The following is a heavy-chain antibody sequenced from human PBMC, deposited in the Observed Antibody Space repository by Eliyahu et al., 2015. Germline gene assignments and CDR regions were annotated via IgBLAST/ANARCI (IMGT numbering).Heavy chain of an antibody. D-gene: IGHD3-9*01. Sequence: EVQLVESGGGLVQPGGSLRLXCAASGFXFXSYXXXXVRQAPGKGLEWVSYISSSSSTIYYADSVKGRFTISRDNAKNSLYLQMNSLRAEDTAVYYCASWFHYDILTGYYDKYGMDVWGQGTTVTVSS. CDR1: GFXFXSYX. CDR3: ASWFHYDILTGYYDKYGMDV. V-gene: IGHV3-48*01. J-gene: IGHJ6*02. CDR2: ISSSSSTI.